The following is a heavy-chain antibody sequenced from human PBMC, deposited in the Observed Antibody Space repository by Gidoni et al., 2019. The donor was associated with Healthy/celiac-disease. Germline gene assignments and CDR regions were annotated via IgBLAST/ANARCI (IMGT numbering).Heavy chain of an antibody. J-gene: IGHJ4*02. Sequence: QVQLVASGVGVVQPGRSLRLSCAESGFTFSNYGMHWVRQAPGKGLEWVAVIWYDRSNKYYADSVKGRFTISRDNSKNTLYLQMNSLRAEDTAVYYCAREGSGFSFDYWGQGTLVTVSS. V-gene: IGHV3-33*01. CDR1: GFTFSNYG. D-gene: IGHD6-19*01. CDR3: AREGSGFSFDY. CDR2: IWYDRSNK.